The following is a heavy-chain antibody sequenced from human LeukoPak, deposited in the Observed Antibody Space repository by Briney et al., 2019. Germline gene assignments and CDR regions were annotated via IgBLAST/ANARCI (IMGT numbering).Heavy chain of an antibody. J-gene: IGHJ4*02. CDR2: IYYSGST. Sequence: SETLSLTCTVSGGSISSSSYYWGWIRQPPGKGLEWIGSIYYSGSTYYNPSLKSRVTTSVDTSKNQFSLKLSSVTAADTAVYYCARDDDYVWGSYRWGQGTLVTVSS. CDR1: GGSISSSSYY. D-gene: IGHD3-16*02. V-gene: IGHV4-39*02. CDR3: ARDDDYVWGSYR.